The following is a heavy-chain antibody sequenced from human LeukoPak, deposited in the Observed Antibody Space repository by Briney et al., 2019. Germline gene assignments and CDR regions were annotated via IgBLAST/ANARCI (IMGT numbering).Heavy chain of an antibody. Sequence: SETLSLTCAVSGYSITSVYYWGWIRRPPGKGLEWIGTIDHSGSTYYNPSLKSRVSLSVDTSKNHFSLNLGSVTAADTALYYCARNGGYGKFDYWGQGTLVTVSS. CDR3: ARNGGYGKFDY. CDR1: GYSITSVYY. V-gene: IGHV4-38-2*01. J-gene: IGHJ4*02. D-gene: IGHD1-26*01. CDR2: IDHSGST.